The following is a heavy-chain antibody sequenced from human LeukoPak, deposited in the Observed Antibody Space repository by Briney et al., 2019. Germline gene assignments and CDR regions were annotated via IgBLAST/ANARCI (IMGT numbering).Heavy chain of an antibody. J-gene: IGHJ4*02. V-gene: IGHV3-23*01. CDR3: AHLRIFGVPSIPEEDY. D-gene: IGHD3-3*01. CDR1: GFTFSSYA. Sequence: GGSLRLSCAASGFTFSSYAMSWVHQAPGKGLEWVSAISGSGGSTYYADSVKGRFTISRDNSKNTLYLQMNSLRAEDTAVYYCAHLRIFGVPSIPEEDYWGQGTLVTVSS. CDR2: ISGSGGST.